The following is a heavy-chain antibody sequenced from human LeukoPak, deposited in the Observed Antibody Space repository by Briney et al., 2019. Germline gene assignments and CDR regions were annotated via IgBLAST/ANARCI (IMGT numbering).Heavy chain of an antibody. Sequence: GGSLRLSCAASGFTFSSYAMSWVRQAPGKGLEWVSAISASGGSTYYADSVKGRFTISRDNSKNTLYLQMNSLKTEDTAVYYCANFFGNNFGFWGQGTLVTVSS. CDR3: ANFFGNNFGF. V-gene: IGHV3-23*01. CDR1: GFTFSSYA. J-gene: IGHJ4*02. D-gene: IGHD5-24*01. CDR2: ISASGGST.